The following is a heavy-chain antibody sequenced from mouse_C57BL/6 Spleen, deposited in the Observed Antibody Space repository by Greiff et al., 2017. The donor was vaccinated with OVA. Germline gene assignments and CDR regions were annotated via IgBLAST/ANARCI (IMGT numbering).Heavy chain of an antibody. CDR2: IDPNSGGT. Sequence: QVQLQQSGAELVKPGASVKLSCKASGYTFTSYWMHWVKQRPGRGLEWIGRIDPNSGGTKYNEKFKSKATLTVDKPSSTAYMQLSSLTSEDSAVYYCASSTVVAYYYAMDYWGQGTSVTVSS. V-gene: IGHV1-72*01. J-gene: IGHJ4*01. CDR1: GYTFTSYW. D-gene: IGHD1-1*01. CDR3: ASSTVVAYYYAMDY.